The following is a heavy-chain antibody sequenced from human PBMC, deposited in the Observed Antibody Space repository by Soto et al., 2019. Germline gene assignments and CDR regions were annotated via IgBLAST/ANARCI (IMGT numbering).Heavy chain of an antibody. V-gene: IGHV1-18*04. CDR3: ASSNDCSSTSCYTSFDY. CDR2: ISAYNGNT. D-gene: IGHD2-2*02. Sequence: EASVKVSCKASGYTFTSYGISWVRQAPGQGLEWMGWISAYNGNTNYAQKLQGRVTMTTDTSTSTAYMELRSLRSDDTAVYYCASSNDCSSTSCYTSFDYWGQGTLVTVSS. CDR1: GYTFTSYG. J-gene: IGHJ4*02.